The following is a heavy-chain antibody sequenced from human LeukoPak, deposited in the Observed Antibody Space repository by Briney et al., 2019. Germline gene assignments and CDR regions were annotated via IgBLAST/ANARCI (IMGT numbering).Heavy chain of an antibody. CDR3: ARVDRTIRGSSGYYLWYFDY. V-gene: IGHV4-59*01. CDR1: GGSISSYY. J-gene: IGHJ4*02. Sequence: SETPSLTCTVSGGSISSYYWSWIRQPPGKGLEWIGYIYYSGSTNYNPSLKSRVTISVDTSKNQFSLKLSSVTAADTAVYYCARVDRTIRGSSGYYLWYFDYWGQGTLVTVSS. D-gene: IGHD3-22*01. CDR2: IYYSGST.